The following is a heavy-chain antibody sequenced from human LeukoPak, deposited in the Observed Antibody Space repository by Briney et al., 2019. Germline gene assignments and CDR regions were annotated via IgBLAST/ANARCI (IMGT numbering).Heavy chain of an antibody. CDR2: FYPGDSDT. CDR1: GYYFTSYW. CDR3: ARSTSGYSSSFDY. Sequence: GESLKISCKGSGYYFTSYWIGWVRQMPGKGLEWMGIFYPGDSDTRYNPSFQGQVTISADKSISTAYLQWSNLKASDTAMYYCARSTSGYSSSFDYWGQGTLVTVSS. V-gene: IGHV5-51*01. D-gene: IGHD6-13*01. J-gene: IGHJ4*02.